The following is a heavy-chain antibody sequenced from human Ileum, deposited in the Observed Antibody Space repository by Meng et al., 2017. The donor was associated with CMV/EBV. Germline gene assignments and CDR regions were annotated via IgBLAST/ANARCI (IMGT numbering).Heavy chain of an antibody. CDR3: GRGIDYGDL. CDR1: GYTFRGYA. V-gene: IGHV3-64*02. Sequence: GGSLRLSCAASGYTFRGYAMHWVRQTPGKRLEYVSGISSDGGRTFYGDSVKGRFTISRDNTKDTMFLQMGSLRVEDTAVYYCGRGIDYGDLWGQGTRVTVSS. J-gene: IGHJ5*02. D-gene: IGHD3-10*01. CDR2: ISSDGGRT.